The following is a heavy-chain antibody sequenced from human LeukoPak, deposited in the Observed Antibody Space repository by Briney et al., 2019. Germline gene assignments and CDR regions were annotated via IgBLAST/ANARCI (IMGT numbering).Heavy chain of an antibody. V-gene: IGHV3-21*01. CDR2: ISSSSNYI. J-gene: IGHJ5*02. CDR3: APGPPYVT. Sequence: KSGGSLRLSCAASGFTFSTYSMNWVRQAPGKGLEWVSSISSSSNYIYYADSVKGRITISRDNAKNSLHLQMNSLRAEDTAVYYCAPGPPYVTWGQGTLVTVSS. CDR1: GFTFSTYS. D-gene: IGHD3-16*01.